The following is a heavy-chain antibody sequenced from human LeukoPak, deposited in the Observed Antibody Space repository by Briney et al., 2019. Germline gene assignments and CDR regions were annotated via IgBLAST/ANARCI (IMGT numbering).Heavy chain of an antibody. J-gene: IGHJ6*02. Sequence: PGRSLRLSCAASGFTFSSYAMHWVRQAPGKGLEWVAVISYDGSNKYYADSVRGRFTISRDNSKNTLYLQMNSLRAEDTAVYYCARALQEYCSSTSCIVGMDVWGQGTTVTVSS. CDR2: ISYDGSNK. V-gene: IGHV3-30-3*01. CDR1: GFTFSSYA. CDR3: ARALQEYCSSTSCIVGMDV. D-gene: IGHD2-2*01.